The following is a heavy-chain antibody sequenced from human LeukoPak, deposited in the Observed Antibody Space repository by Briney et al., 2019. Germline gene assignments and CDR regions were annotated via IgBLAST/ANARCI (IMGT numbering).Heavy chain of an antibody. CDR1: GFTFSSYA. D-gene: IGHD3-22*01. CDR2: ILFYRSNN. Sequence: GRSLRLSCAASGFTFSSYAILWLRQAPGKGLEWVAVILFYRSNNYYAGCVKCRFTISRDNSRNTLYLQMNSLRAEDTAVYYCAREGYYDSSGYFNYWGQGTLVTVSS. V-gene: IGHV3-30*04. CDR3: AREGYYDSSGYFNY. J-gene: IGHJ4*02.